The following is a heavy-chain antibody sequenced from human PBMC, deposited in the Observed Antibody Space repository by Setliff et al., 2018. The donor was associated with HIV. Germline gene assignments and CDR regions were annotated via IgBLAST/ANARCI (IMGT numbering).Heavy chain of an antibody. Sequence: PGGSLRLSCIASAFSFNNYYMTWVRQAPGKGLEWVANINSDGTEKNYADSVRGRFTISRDNSKNSVYLQMNGLRVEDTAVYYCAGLRINDYWGQGTPVTVSS. CDR3: AGLRINDY. CDR2: INSDGTEK. V-gene: IGHV3-7*01. J-gene: IGHJ4*02. CDR1: AFSFNNYY.